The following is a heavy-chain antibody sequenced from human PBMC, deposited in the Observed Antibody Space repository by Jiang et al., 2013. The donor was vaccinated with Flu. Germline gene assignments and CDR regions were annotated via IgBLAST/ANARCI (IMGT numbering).Heavy chain of an antibody. J-gene: IGHJ4*02. CDR2: IYYSGST. CDR1: GGSISSSSYY. CDR3: ARPPIVGAWASDY. D-gene: IGHD1-26*01. V-gene: IGHV4-39*01. Sequence: PGLVKPSETLSLTCTVSGGSISSSSYYWGWIRQPPGKGLEWIGSIYYSGSTYYNPSLKSRVTISVDTSKNQFSLKLSSVTAADTAVYYCARPPIVGAWASDYWGQGTLVTVSS.